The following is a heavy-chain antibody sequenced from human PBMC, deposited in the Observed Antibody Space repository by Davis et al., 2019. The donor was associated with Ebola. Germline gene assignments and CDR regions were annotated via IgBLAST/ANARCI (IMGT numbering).Heavy chain of an antibody. Sequence: GESLKISCAASGFTFSSYWMSWVRQAPGKGLEWVANIKQDGSEKYYVDSVKGRFTISRDNAKNSLYLQMNSLRAEDTAVYYCARDDGITIFGVTYYYYYGMNVWGQGTTVTVPS. V-gene: IGHV3-7*03. CDR2: IKQDGSEK. CDR3: ARDDGITIFGVTYYYYYGMNV. CDR1: GFTFSSYW. J-gene: IGHJ6*02. D-gene: IGHD3-3*01.